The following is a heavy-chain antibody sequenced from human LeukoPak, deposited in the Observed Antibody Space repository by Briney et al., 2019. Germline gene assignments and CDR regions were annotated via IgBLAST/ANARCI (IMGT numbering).Heavy chain of an antibody. J-gene: IGHJ6*02. V-gene: IGHV1-69*04. CDR1: VGTFSSYA. D-gene: IGHD1-26*01. CDR3: ATRVRGSQNYYGMDV. CDR2: IIPILGIA. Sequence: ASVKVSCKASVGTFSSYAISWVRQAPGQGLEWMGRIIPILGIANYAQKFQGRVTITADKSTSTAYMELSSLRSEDTAVYYCATRVRGSQNYYGMDVWGQGTTVTVSS.